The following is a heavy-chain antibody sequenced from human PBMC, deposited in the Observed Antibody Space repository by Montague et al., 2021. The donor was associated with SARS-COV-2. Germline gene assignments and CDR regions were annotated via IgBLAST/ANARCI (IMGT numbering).Heavy chain of an antibody. D-gene: IGHD3-22*01. CDR1: GGSISSGGYY. J-gene: IGHJ3*02. Sequence: TLSLTCTVSGGSISSGGYYWSWIRQHPGKGLEWNGYIYHTGSTHYNPSLKSQVTISKETSKNHFSLNLSSVTAADSAVYYCARDSGYYDSSGYSYDAFDTWGQGTKVTVSS. V-gene: IGHV4-31*01. CDR2: IYHTGST. CDR3: ARDSGYYDSSGYSYDAFDT.